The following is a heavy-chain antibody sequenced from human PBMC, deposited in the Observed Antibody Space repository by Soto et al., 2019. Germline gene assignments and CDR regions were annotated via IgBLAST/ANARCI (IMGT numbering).Heavy chain of an antibody. CDR3: AREGNPAYSSSWPAGHLGDDDGMDV. J-gene: IGHJ6*01. Sequence: QVQLVQSGAEVKKPGSSVKVSCKASGGTFSSYAISWVRQAPGQGLEWMGGIIPIFGTANYAQKFQGRVTITADESTSTAYMELSSLRSEDTAVYYCAREGNPAYSSSWPAGHLGDDDGMDVW. CDR2: IIPIFGTA. CDR1: GGTFSSYA. D-gene: IGHD6-13*01. V-gene: IGHV1-69*12.